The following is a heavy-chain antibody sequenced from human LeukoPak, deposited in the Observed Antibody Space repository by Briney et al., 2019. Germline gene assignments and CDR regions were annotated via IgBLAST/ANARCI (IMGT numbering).Heavy chain of an antibody. Sequence: GESLKISCKGSGYSFTSYWIGWVRQMPGKGLEWMGIIYPGDSDTRYSPSFQGQVTISADKSISTAYLQWSSLKASDTAMYYCARRGYSYGYGLYYFDYWGQGTLVTVSS. J-gene: IGHJ4*02. D-gene: IGHD5-18*01. V-gene: IGHV5-51*01. CDR1: GYSFTSYW. CDR3: ARRGYSYGYGLYYFDY. CDR2: IYPGDSDT.